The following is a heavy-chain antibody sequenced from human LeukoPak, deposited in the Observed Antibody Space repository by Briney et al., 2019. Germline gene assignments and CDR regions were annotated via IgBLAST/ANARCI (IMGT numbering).Heavy chain of an antibody. CDR2: IYYSGST. J-gene: IGHJ4*02. D-gene: IGHD5-12*01. V-gene: IGHV4-30-4*01. CDR3: ASGSGYDGWCSY. Sequence: PSETLSLTRTVSGGSISSGDYYWSWIRQPPGKGLEWIGYIYYSGSTYYNPSLKSRVPISVDTSKNQFSLKLSSVTAADTAVYYCASGSGYDGWCSYWGQGTLVTVSS. CDR1: GGSISSGDYY.